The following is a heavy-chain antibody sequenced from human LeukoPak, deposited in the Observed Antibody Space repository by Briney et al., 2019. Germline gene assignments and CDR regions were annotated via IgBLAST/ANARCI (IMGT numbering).Heavy chain of an antibody. CDR3: ARGYYDSSGYYDY. D-gene: IGHD3-22*01. Sequence: GRSLRLSCAASGFTFSIYAMHWVRQAPGKGLEWVAVISYDGSNKYYADSVKGRFTISRDNSKNTLYLQMNSLRAEDTAVYYCARGYYDSSGYYDYWGQGTLVTVSS. CDR1: GFTFSIYA. V-gene: IGHV3-30-3*01. CDR2: ISYDGSNK. J-gene: IGHJ4*02.